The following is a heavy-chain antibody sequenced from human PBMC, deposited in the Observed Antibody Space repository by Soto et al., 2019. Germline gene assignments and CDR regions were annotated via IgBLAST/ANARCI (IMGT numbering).Heavy chain of an antibody. CDR2: ISSTTNYI. D-gene: IGHD3-10*01. Sequence: GGSLRLSCAASGFTFSTYSMNWVRQAPGKGLEWVSSISSTTNYIYYADSVKGRFTTSRDNAKNSLYLQMNSLRAEDTAVYYCARAPDYGSRYFDYWGQGTLVTVSS. CDR3: ARAPDYGSRYFDY. J-gene: IGHJ4*02. V-gene: IGHV3-21*01. CDR1: GFTFSTYS.